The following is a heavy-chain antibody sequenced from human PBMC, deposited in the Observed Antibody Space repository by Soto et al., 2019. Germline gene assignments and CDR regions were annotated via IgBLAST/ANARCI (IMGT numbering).Heavy chain of an antibody. V-gene: IGHV6-1*01. J-gene: IGHJ6*02. CDR2: TYFRSKWNY. Sequence: SQTLSVTCAISGDSVSANNAAWNWIRQSPSRGLEWLGRTYFRSKWNYDYAESVKSRLTITPDTTNNQISLQLNSVIPEDAAVYYCVGQPLANLALSGMDVWGQGTTVTVSS. D-gene: IGHD6-6*01. CDR3: VGQPLANLALSGMDV. CDR1: GDSVSANNAA.